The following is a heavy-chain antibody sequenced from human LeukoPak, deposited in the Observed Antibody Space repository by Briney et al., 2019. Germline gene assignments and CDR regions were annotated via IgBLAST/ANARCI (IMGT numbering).Heavy chain of an antibody. D-gene: IGHD1-26*01. CDR3: ARDVSGSYYNYYYYYMVV. V-gene: IGHV4-38-2*02. J-gene: IGHJ6*03. Sequence: PSETLSLTCTVSGYSISSGYYWGWLRQPPGEGLEWIGSIYHSGSTYYNPSLKSRVTISVDTSKNQFSLKLSSVTAADTAEYYCARDVSGSYYNYYYYYMVVWGKGSTVSVCS. CDR2: IYHSGST. CDR1: GYSISSGYY.